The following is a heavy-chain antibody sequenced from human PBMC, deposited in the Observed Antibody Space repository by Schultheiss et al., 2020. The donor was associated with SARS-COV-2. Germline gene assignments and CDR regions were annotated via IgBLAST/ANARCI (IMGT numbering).Heavy chain of an antibody. CDR3: ARDNDPAAPDYYYYGMDV. Sequence: SVKVSCKASGYTFTSYAISWVRQAPGQGLEWMGGIIPIFGTANYAQKFQGRVTITADESTSTAYMELSSLRSEDTAVYYCARDNDPAAPDYYYYGMDVWGQGTTVTVSS. CDR1: GYTFTSYA. D-gene: IGHD2-2*01. J-gene: IGHJ6*02. CDR2: IIPIFGTA. V-gene: IGHV1-69*13.